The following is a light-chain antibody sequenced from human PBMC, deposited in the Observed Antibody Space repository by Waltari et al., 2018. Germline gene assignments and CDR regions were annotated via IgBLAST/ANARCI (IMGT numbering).Light chain of an antibody. CDR3: SSYAGSNNL. CDR1: SSDVGGYNY. CDR2: AVS. Sequence: QSALTQPPSASGSPGQSVTISCTGTSSDVGGYNYVSWYQKPPGKAPNLMIYAVSKRPSGVPDPFSGAKSGNTASLTVSGLQAEDEADYYCSSYAGSNNLFGGGTKLTVL. V-gene: IGLV2-8*01. J-gene: IGLJ3*02.